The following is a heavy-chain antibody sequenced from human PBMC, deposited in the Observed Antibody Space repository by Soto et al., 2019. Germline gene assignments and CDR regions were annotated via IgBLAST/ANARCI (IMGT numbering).Heavy chain of an antibody. Sequence: XATLALTCAVSGGSVSSRNGWSWFRQPPGKGLEWIGEIYHSGSTNYNPSLKSRVTISVDKSKNQFSLKLSSVTAADTAVYYCARVCGFTTVTTNYYYYYGMDVWGQGTTVTVSS. CDR2: IYHSGST. CDR3: ARVCGFTTVTTNYYYYYGMDV. CDR1: GGSVSSRNG. D-gene: IGHD4-17*01. V-gene: IGHV4-4*02. J-gene: IGHJ6*02.